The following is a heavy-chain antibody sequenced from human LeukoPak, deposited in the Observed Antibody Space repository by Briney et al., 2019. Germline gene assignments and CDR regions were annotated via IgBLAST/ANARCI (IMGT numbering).Heavy chain of an antibody. J-gene: IGHJ6*02. V-gene: IGHV3-9*01. Sequence: GRSLRLSCAASGFTFDDYAMHWVRQAPGKGLEWGSGISWNSGSIGHADSVKGRFTISRDNAKNSLYLQMNSLRAEDTALYYCAKSPDYYYVMDVWGQGTTVTVSS. CDR3: AKSPDYYYVMDV. CDR1: GFTFDDYA. CDR2: ISWNSGSI.